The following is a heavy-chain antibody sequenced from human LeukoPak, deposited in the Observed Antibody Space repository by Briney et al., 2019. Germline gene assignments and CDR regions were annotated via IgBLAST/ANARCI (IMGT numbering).Heavy chain of an antibody. CDR2: IYYSGST. V-gene: IGHV4-59*08. CDR3: ARLQPNSGEWAFDI. Sequence: PSETLSLTCTVSGGSISSYYWSWIRQPPGKGLEWIGYIYYSGSTYYNPSLKSRVTISVDTSKNQFSLKLTSVTAADTAVYYCARLQPNSGEWAFDIWGQGTMVTVSS. J-gene: IGHJ3*02. CDR1: GGSISSYY. D-gene: IGHD1-1*01.